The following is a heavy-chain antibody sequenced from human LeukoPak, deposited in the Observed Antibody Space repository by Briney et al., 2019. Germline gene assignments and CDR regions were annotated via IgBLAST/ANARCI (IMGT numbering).Heavy chain of an antibody. V-gene: IGHV1-69*04. D-gene: IGHD5-24*01. CDR3: ARGLMATMVDY. Sequence: VASVKVSCKASGGTFSSYAISWVRQAPGQGLEWMGRIIPILGIANYAQKFQGRVTITADKSTSTAYMEPSSLRSEDTAVYYCARGLMATMVDYWGQGTLVTVSS. CDR2: IIPILGIA. CDR1: GGTFSSYA. J-gene: IGHJ4*02.